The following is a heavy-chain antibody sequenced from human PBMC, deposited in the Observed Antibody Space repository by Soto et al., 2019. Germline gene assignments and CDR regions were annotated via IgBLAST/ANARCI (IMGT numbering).Heavy chain of an antibody. CDR2: IYPTGTT. CDR3: ARLMTAVTTTFDY. D-gene: IGHD4-17*01. CDR1: GGSISSDNW. Sequence: QVQLQESGPGLVKPSGTLSLTCTVSGGSISSDNWWGWVRQPPGKGLEYIGQIYPTGTTNYIPSLKSRVTMSVDRSQNQFSLRPTSVTAADTAVYYCARLMTAVTTTFDYWGQGTLVTVSS. V-gene: IGHV4-4*02. J-gene: IGHJ4*02.